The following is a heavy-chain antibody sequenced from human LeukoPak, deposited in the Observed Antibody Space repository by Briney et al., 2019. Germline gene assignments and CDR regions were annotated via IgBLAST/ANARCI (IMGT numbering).Heavy chain of an antibody. CDR3: TRGSGSYFY. CDR1: GFTFSPYE. D-gene: IGHD3-10*01. J-gene: IGHJ4*02. Sequence: PGGSLRLSCVASGFTFSPYEMTWLRQAPGKGLEGVSYMSGSGRTIYYADSVKDRFTISRDNAKNSLYLQMNSLRAEDTASYYCTRGSGSYFYWGQGTLVTVSS. CDR2: MSGSGRTI. V-gene: IGHV3-48*03.